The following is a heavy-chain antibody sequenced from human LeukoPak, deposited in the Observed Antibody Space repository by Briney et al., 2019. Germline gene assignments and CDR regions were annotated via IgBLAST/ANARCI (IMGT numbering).Heavy chain of an antibody. J-gene: IGHJ4*02. Sequence: GASVKVSCKASGYTFTGYYMHWVRQAPGQGLEWMGWINPNSGGTNYAQKFQGRVTMTRDTSISTAYMELSRLRSDDTAVYYCARDNGYSYGYSDYWGQGTLVTVSS. CDR3: ARDNGYSYGYSDY. D-gene: IGHD5-18*01. CDR2: INPNSGGT. CDR1: GYTFTGYY. V-gene: IGHV1-2*02.